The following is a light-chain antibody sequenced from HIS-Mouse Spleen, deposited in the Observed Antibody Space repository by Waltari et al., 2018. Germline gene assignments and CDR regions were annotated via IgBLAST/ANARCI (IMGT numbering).Light chain of an antibody. J-gene: IGLJ1*01. CDR1: SSDDSGYNY. Sequence: ALTQPAPVSGSPGQSITIPCTGTSSDDSGYNYVSWYQQHPGKAPELIIYEVSNRPSGVSKRFSGSRSGNTATLTISGLQAEDEADYYCSSYASSSTPYVFGTGTKVTVL. V-gene: IGLV2-14*01. CDR2: EVS. CDR3: SSYASSSTPYV.